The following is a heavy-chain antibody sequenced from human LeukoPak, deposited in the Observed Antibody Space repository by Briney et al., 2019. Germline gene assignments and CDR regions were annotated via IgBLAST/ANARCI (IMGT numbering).Heavy chain of an antibody. CDR2: IKSKTDGGTT. J-gene: IGHJ4*02. D-gene: IGHD3-10*01. CDR1: GFTFSNAW. Sequence: GGSLRLSCAASGFTFSNAWMSWVRQAPGKGQEWVGRIKSKTDGGTTDYAAPVKGRFTISRDDSKNTLYLQMNSLKTEDTAVYYCTTGPDYYGSGSYPCWGQGTLVTVSS. CDR3: TTGPDYYGSGSYPC. V-gene: IGHV3-15*01.